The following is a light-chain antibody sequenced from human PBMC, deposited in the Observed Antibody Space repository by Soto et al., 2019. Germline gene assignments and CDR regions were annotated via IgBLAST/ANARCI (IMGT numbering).Light chain of an antibody. CDR1: QRISYF. J-gene: IGKJ5*01. V-gene: IGKV3-11*01. CDR2: DAS. Sequence: EIVLTQSPATLSLSPGERATLSCRASQRISYFLAWYQQKPGQSPRLLIYDASNRATGIPARFSGSGSGTDFTLPISSLEPEYFAVYYCQQRSTWPITFGQGTRLEIK. CDR3: QQRSTWPIT.